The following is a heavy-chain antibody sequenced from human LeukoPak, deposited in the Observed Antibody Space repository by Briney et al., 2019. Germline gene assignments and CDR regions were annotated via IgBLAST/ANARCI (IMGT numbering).Heavy chain of an antibody. CDR3: AREDSSGYYFDY. J-gene: IGHJ4*02. CDR1: WYMYTYNN. CDR2: ISPKSGGT. Sequence: ACKSWWYMYTYNNMHWVRQAPGQGLEWIGWISPKSGGTNYAQKFQGRINMTRDTSISTAYMELSGLRSDDTAVFYCAREDSSGYYFDYWGQGGLVGVSS. D-gene: IGHD3-22*01. V-gene: IGHV1-2*02.